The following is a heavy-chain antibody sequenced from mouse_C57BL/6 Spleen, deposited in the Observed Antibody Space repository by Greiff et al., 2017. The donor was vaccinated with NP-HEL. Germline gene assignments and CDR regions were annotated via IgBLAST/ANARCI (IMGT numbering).Heavy chain of an antibody. D-gene: IGHD1-1*01. CDR2: INPGSGGT. Sequence: QVQLQQSGAELVRPGTSVKVSCKASGYAFTNYLIEWVKQRPGQGLEWIGVINPGSGGTNYNEKFKGKATLTADKSSSTAYMQLSSLTSEDSAVYFVARGPTVAFDYWGQGTTLTVSS. V-gene: IGHV1-54*01. J-gene: IGHJ2*01. CDR1: GYAFTNYL. CDR3: ARGPTVAFDY.